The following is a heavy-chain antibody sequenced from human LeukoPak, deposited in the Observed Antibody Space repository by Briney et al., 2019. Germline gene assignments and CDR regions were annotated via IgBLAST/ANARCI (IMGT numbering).Heavy chain of an antibody. V-gene: IGHV3-53*01. D-gene: IGHD6-19*01. J-gene: IGHJ4*02. CDR1: GFTVSSNY. CDR3: ARDRGQWPGLGWYFDY. Sequence: GGSLRLSCAASGFTVSSNYMSWVRQAPGKGLEWVSVIYSGGSTYYADSVKGRFTISRDNSKNTLYLQMNSLRAEDTAVYYCARDRGQWPGLGWYFDYWGQGTLVTVSS. CDR2: IYSGGST.